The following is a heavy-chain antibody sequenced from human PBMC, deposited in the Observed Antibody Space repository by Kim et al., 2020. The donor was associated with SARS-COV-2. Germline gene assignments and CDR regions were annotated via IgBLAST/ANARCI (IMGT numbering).Heavy chain of an antibody. CDR3: AREVRGVTTYFDY. D-gene: IGHD3-10*01. Sequence: ASVKVSCKASGYSFTTYTIQWLRQAPGQRLEWIGWINTDNGKTKYSEKFQGRVTITRDTFASTAYMELSNMRSEDTALYYCAREVRGVTTYFDYWGQGTL. CDR1: GYSFTTYT. J-gene: IGHJ4*02. V-gene: IGHV1-3*04. CDR2: INTDNGKT.